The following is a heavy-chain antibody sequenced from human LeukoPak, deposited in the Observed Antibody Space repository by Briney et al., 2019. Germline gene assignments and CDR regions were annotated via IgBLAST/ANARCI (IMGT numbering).Heavy chain of an antibody. Sequence: GGSLRLSCAASGFSVITDYMTWVRQAPGKGLEWVSTLYSSGNTYYADSVKGRFTVSRDNSKNTLFLEMSSLRAEDTAAYFCARGWGSFENWGQGTLVTVSS. CDR2: LYSSGNT. CDR3: ARGWGSFEN. J-gene: IGHJ4*02. CDR1: GFSVITDY. V-gene: IGHV3-53*01. D-gene: IGHD7-27*01.